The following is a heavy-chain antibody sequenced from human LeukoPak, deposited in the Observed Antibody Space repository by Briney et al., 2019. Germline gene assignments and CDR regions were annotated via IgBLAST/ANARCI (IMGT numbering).Heavy chain of an antibody. CDR1: GFTFSSYS. V-gene: IGHV3-21*01. D-gene: IGHD5-18*01. CDR2: ISSSSYI. Sequence: GGSLRLSCAASGFTFSSYSMNWVRQAPGEGLEWVSSISSSSYIYYADSVKGRFTISRDNAKNSLYLQMNSLRAEDTAVYYCARGLGYSYGYWGQGTLVTVSS. CDR3: ARGLGYSYGY. J-gene: IGHJ4*02.